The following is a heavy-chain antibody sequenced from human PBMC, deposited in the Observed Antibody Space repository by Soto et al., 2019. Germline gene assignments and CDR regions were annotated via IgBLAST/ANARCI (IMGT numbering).Heavy chain of an antibody. V-gene: IGHV4-31*03. CDR1: GGSISSGGYY. D-gene: IGHD4-4*01. CDR2: IYYSGST. Sequence: QVQLQESGPGLVKPSQTLSLTCTVSGGSISSGGYYWSWIRQHPGKGLEWIGYIYYSGSTYYNPSLKSRVTISVDTSKNQCSLKLSSVTAADTVVYYCARDRNSNYAYYYGMDVWGQGTTVTVSS. CDR3: ARDRNSNYAYYYGMDV. J-gene: IGHJ6*02.